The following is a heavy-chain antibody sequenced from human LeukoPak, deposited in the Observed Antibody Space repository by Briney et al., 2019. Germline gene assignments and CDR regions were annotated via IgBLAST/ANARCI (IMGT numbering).Heavy chain of an antibody. CDR1: GYSFTSYW. Sequence: AGESLKISCKGSGYSFTSYWIGWVRQMPGKGLEWMGIIYPGDSDTRYSPSFQGQVTISADKSISTAYLQWSSLKASDTAMYYCAKPYGSGSYLAADAFDIWGQGTMVTVSS. J-gene: IGHJ3*02. CDR2: IYPGDSDT. V-gene: IGHV5-51*01. CDR3: AKPYGSGSYLAADAFDI. D-gene: IGHD3-10*01.